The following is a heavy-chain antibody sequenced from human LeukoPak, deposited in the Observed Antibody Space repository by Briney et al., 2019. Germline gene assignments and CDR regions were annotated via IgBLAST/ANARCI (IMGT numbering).Heavy chain of an antibody. CDR1: GYTFTSYY. D-gene: IGHD3-10*01. CDR2: FDPEDGET. Sequence: GASVKVSCKASGYTFTSYYMHWVRQAPGKGLEWMGGFDPEDGETIYAQKFQGRVTMTEDTSTDTAYMELSSLRSEDTAVYYCATGMYYYGSGSYDMMRYWGQGTLVTVSS. CDR3: ATGMYYYGSGSYDMMRY. J-gene: IGHJ4*02. V-gene: IGHV1-24*01.